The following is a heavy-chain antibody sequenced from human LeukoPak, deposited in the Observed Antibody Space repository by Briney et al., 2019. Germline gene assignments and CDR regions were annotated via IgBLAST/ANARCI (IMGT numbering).Heavy chain of an antibody. CDR3: ARATSFYNDY. CDR1: GGSISNYY. V-gene: IGHV4-59*01. J-gene: IGHJ4*02. Sequence: PSETLSLTCIVSGGSISNYYWSWIRQSPGKGLEWIGYVSYTGSINYNPSLSHRVTMSLDTSKNQFSLNLSSVTAADTAVYYCARATSFYNDYWGQGTLVTASS. CDR2: VSYTGSI. D-gene: IGHD1-1*01.